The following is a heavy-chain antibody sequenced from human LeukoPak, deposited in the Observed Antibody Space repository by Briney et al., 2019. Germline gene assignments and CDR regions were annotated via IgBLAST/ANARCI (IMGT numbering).Heavy chain of an antibody. J-gene: IGHJ4*02. CDR1: GYTFTSYG. CDR3: GRAPGYCSGGSCHIFDY. D-gene: IGHD2-15*01. V-gene: IGHV1-18*01. CDR2: ISAYNGNT. Sequence: ASVKVSCKASGYTFTSYGISWVRQAPGQGLEWMGWISAYNGNTNYAQKLQGRVTMTTDTSTSTAYMELRSLRSDDTAVYYCGRAPGYCSGGSCHIFDYWGQGTLVTVSS.